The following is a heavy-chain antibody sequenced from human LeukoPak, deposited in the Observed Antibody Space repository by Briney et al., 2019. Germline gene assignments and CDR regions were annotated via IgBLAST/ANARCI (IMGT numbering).Heavy chain of an antibody. CDR2: ISYDGSNK. J-gene: IGHJ5*02. Sequence: GGSLRLSCAASGFTFSSYAMHWVRQAPGKGLEWVAVISYDGSNKYYADSVKGRFTISRDNSKNTLYLQMNSLRAEDTAVYYCAKGQHWFDPWGQGTLVTVSS. CDR3: AKGQHWFDP. CDR1: GFTFSSYA. V-gene: IGHV3-30-3*01.